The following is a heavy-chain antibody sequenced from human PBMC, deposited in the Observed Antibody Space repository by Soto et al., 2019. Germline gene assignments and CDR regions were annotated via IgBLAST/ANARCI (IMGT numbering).Heavy chain of an antibody. D-gene: IGHD3-10*01. V-gene: IGHV3-15*01. J-gene: IGHJ6*03. CDR2: IKSKTDGGTT. CDR1: GFTFSNAW. Sequence: EVQLVESGGGLVKPGGSLRLSCAASGFTFSNAWMSWVRQAPGKGLEWVGRIKSKTDGGTTDYAAPEKGRFTISRDDSKNTLYLQMNSLKTEDTAVYYCTTTIMVRGVRSLPDYYYYMDVWGKGTTVTVSS. CDR3: TTTIMVRGVRSLPDYYYYMDV.